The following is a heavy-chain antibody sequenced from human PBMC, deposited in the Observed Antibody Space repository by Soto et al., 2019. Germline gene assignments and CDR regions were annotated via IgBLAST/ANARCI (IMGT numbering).Heavy chain of an antibody. Sequence: QVQLVQSGAEVKKPGASVKVSCKTSGYTFTSHGISWVRQAPGQGLEWLGWISGYNGNTNYAQKFQGRVSMTTDTSTTTAYMELRSLRSDDTAVYYCARVVPGAEAWFGPWGQGTLVTVSS. CDR1: GYTFTSHG. CDR2: ISGYNGNT. J-gene: IGHJ5*02. CDR3: ARVVPGAEAWFGP. V-gene: IGHV1-18*01. D-gene: IGHD2-2*01.